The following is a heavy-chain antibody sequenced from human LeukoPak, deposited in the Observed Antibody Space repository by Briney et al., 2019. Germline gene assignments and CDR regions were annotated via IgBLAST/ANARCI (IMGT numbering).Heavy chain of an antibody. CDR2: INHSGST. V-gene: IGHV4-34*01. CDR1: GGSFSGYY. J-gene: IGHJ4*02. Sequence: PSETLSLTCAVYGGSFSGYYWSWIRQPPGKGLEWIGEINHSGSTNYNPSLKSRVTISVDTSKNQFSLKLSSVTAADTAVYYCARRDYGDYEGSRFDYWGQGTLVTVSS. CDR3: ARRDYGDYEGSRFDY. D-gene: IGHD4-17*01.